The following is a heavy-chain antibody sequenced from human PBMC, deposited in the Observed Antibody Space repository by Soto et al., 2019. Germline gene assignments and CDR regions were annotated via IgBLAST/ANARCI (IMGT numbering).Heavy chain of an antibody. D-gene: IGHD6-19*01. CDR3: AREGGVVVAVDAGDG. CDR1: GFTFDDHG. V-gene: IGHV3-20*04. CDR2: ITWNGATT. J-gene: IGHJ3*01. Sequence: EVQLVESGGGVVRPGGSLRLSCAASGFTFDDHGMTWVRQAPGKGLEWVSGITWNGATTGYADSVKGRFTISRDNAKNALYLQMNSLRVEDTAVYYWAREGGVVVAVDAGDGWGQGTMVTVSS.